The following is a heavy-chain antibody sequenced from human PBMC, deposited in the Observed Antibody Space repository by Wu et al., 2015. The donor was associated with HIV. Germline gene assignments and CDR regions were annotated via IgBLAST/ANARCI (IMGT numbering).Heavy chain of an antibody. Sequence: QVQLLQSGTEVKKPGSSVTVSCKASGGIVISIAISWVRQAPGQGLEWMGGIIPIFGRANYAQKFRGRVAITTDESTNTAYMELSSLRSEDTTVYYCARGGYYDSGGYFFYYYHMDVWGKGTTVTVSS. CDR3: ARGGYYDSGGYFFYYYHMDV. J-gene: IGHJ6*03. CDR1: GGIVISIA. CDR2: IIPIFGRA. D-gene: IGHD3-22*01. V-gene: IGHV1-69*05.